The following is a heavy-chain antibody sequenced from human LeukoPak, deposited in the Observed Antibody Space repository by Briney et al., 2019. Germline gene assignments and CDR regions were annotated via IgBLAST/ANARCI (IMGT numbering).Heavy chain of an antibody. D-gene: IGHD3-16*01. J-gene: IGHJ4*02. CDR3: ARGRPLGDFDY. Sequence: SETLSLTCTVSGGSISSYYWSWIRQPPGKGLEWIGYIYYSGSTNYNPSLKSRVTISVDTSKNQFSLKLSSVTAADTAVYYCARGRPLGDFDYWGQGTLVTVSS. V-gene: IGHV4-59*01. CDR1: GGSISSYY. CDR2: IYYSGST.